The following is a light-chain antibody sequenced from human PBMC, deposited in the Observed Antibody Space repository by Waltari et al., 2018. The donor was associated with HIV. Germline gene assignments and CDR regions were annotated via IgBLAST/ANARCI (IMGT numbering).Light chain of an antibody. CDR2: AAS. CDR1: QSISNY. CDR3: QQSYSTPMYT. Sequence: IQMTQSPSSLSTSVGDRVTITCRASQSISNYLNWYQQKPGKAPKLLIYAASSLRSGVPSRFSGTGSGTDFTLTISSLQPEDFATYHCQQSYSTPMYTFGQGTKLEIK. J-gene: IGKJ2*01. V-gene: IGKV1-39*01.